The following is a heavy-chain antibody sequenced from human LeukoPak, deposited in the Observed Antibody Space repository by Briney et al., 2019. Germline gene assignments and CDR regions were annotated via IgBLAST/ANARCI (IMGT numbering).Heavy chain of an antibody. Sequence: QPGRSLRLSCAASGFTFSSYGMHWVRQAPGKGLEWVSYISSSSSTIYYADSVKGRFTISRDNAKNSLYLQMTSLRAEDTAVYYCAKAYSGRTVDYWGQGTLVTVSS. CDR3: AKAYSGRTVDY. J-gene: IGHJ4*02. V-gene: IGHV3-48*01. CDR2: ISSSSSTI. D-gene: IGHD1-26*01. CDR1: GFTFSSYG.